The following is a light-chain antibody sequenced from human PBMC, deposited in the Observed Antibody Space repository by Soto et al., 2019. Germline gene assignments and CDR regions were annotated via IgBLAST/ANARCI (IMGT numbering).Light chain of an antibody. CDR1: QGISSW. CDR2: KAS. J-gene: IGKJ1*01. Sequence: DIQLTQSPSFLSASVGDRVTITCRASQGISSWLAWCQQKPGKAPKLLIYKASTLKSGVPSRFSGSGSGTEFTLTISSLQPDDFATYYCQHYNSYSEAFGQGTKVDIK. CDR3: QHYNSYSEA. V-gene: IGKV1-5*03.